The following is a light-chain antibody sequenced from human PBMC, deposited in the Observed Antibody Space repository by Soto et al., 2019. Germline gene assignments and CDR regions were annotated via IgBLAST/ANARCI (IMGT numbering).Light chain of an antibody. CDR1: QSVSNNY. J-gene: IGKJ4*01. Sequence: EIVLTQSPGTLSLSPGERATLSCRASQSVSNNYFAWYQQKPGQAPRLLIYGASRRATGIPDRFSGSGSGTDFTLTISRLEPEDFAVYSCQQYGSSPLTFGGGTKVEIK. V-gene: IGKV3-20*01. CDR3: QQYGSSPLT. CDR2: GAS.